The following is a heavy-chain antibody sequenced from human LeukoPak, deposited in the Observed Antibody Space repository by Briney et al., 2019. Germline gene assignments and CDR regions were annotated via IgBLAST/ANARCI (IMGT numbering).Heavy chain of an antibody. Sequence: GGSLRLSCAASGFTFSTFAMTWVRQAPGKGLEWVSSITGTHYTTYNTDSVKGRFTISRDNSKNTLYPQMNSLRSDDTAVYYCARDYSSGLLTWGQGTLVTVSS. D-gene: IGHD6-19*01. CDR3: ARDYSSGLLT. J-gene: IGHJ5*02. CDR2: ITGTHYTT. V-gene: IGHV3-23*01. CDR1: GFTFSTFA.